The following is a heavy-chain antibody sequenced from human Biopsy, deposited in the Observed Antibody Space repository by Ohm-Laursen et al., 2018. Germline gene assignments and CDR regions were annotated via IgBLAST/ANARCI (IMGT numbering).Heavy chain of an antibody. CDR2: VAYDGSYK. V-gene: IGHV3-30*18. CDR1: GFGMYA. Sequence: SLRLSCTASGFGMYAMHWVRQPPGKGLEWLAVVAYDGSYKYYAESVKGRFTISRDRSRDTVHLQMNSLRYEDTALYYCAKDGGQWLGGAFDIWGHGTMVSVSS. J-gene: IGHJ3*02. D-gene: IGHD6-19*01. CDR3: AKDGGQWLGGAFDI.